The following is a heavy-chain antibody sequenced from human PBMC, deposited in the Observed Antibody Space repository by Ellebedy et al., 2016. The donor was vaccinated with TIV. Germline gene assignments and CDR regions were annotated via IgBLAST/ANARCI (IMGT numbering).Heavy chain of an antibody. CDR2: ISSDGSST. CDR3: TTDEGGSFDS. J-gene: IGHJ4*02. D-gene: IGHD2-15*01. V-gene: IGHV3-74*01. CDR1: GFTFSSYW. Sequence: GESLKISCAASGFTFSSYWMCWVRQAPGKGLVWVSRISSDGSSTIYADSVKGRFTISRDNAKNTLSLQMNGLRVEDTALYYCTTDEGGSFDSWGQGTLVTVSS.